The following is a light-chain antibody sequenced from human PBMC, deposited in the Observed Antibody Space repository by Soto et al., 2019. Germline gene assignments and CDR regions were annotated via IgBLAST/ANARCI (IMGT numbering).Light chain of an antibody. Sequence: EVVLTQSPGTLSLSPGERATLSCRGSQSINNNYLAWYQQRPGQAPRLLIYGSSDRATGIPDRFSGSESGTDFTLTISRLEPEDFAVYYCHQYDSSPPYTFGQGTKLEI. CDR2: GSS. J-gene: IGKJ2*01. V-gene: IGKV3-20*01. CDR3: HQYDSSPPYT. CDR1: QSINNNY.